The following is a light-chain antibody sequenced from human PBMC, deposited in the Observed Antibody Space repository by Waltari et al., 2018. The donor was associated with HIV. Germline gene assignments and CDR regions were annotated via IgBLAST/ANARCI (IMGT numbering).Light chain of an antibody. Sequence: QSVLTQPPSVSGAPGQRVTISCTGRSSHIGAGNDLPWYQQFPGTAPKLLIYGNNNRPSGVPDRFSGSKSGTSASLAITGLQAEDETDYYCQSYDNSLSGSLFGGGTKLTVL. J-gene: IGLJ3*02. CDR2: GNN. CDR1: SSHIGAGND. V-gene: IGLV1-40*01. CDR3: QSYDNSLSGSL.